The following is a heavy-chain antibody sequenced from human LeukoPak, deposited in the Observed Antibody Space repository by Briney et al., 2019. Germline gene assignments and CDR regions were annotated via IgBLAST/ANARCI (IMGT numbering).Heavy chain of an antibody. CDR1: GYTFTSHG. CDR2: IRPSTGDT. Sequence: ASVKVSCKASGYTFTSHGISWVRQAPGQGLEWMGWIRPSTGDTDYALSLQGRVTLTTDTPTNTAYMELRSLRSDDTAVYYCARVRDYLFDYWGQGTLVTVSS. V-gene: IGHV1-18*01. CDR3: ARVRDYLFDY. D-gene: IGHD2/OR15-2a*01. J-gene: IGHJ4*02.